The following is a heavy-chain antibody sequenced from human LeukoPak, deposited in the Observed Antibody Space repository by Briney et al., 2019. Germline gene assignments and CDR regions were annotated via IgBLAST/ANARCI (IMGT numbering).Heavy chain of an antibody. CDR3: ARDNRLPSGYYYYGMDV. D-gene: IGHD1-26*01. Sequence: GRSLRLSCAASGFSFDDYAVHWVRQAPGKGLEWVSGFSWNSGSIGYADSVKGRFTISRDNSKNTLYLQMNSLRAEDTAVYYCARDNRLPSGYYYYGMDVWGQGTTVTVSS. CDR1: GFSFDDYA. CDR2: FSWNSGSI. J-gene: IGHJ6*02. V-gene: IGHV3-9*01.